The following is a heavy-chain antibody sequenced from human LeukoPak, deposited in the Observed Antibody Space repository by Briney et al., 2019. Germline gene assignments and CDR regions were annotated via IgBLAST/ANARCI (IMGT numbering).Heavy chain of an antibody. D-gene: IGHD3-22*01. CDR1: GFTFTSCG. CDR3: AKGLSPHSSGYYFDY. V-gene: IGHV3-23*01. Sequence: PGGSLRLSCAASGFTFTSCGMTWVRQVPGKGLEWVSTISGSGDRRSNADSVKGRFTISRDNSKNTLYLQMNNLRAEDTAVYYCAKGLSPHSSGYYFDYWGQGTLVIVSS. CDR2: ISGSGDRR. J-gene: IGHJ4*02.